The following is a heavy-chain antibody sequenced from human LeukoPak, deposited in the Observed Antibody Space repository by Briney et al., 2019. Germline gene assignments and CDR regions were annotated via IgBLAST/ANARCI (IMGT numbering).Heavy chain of an antibody. D-gene: IGHD2-2*01. Sequence: SETLSLTCTVSGYSISSGYYWGWIRQPPGKGLEWIGSIYHSGSTYYNPSLKSRVTISVDTSKNQFSLKLSSVTAADTAVYYCARLIVVVIDAFDIWGQGTMVTVSS. J-gene: IGHJ3*02. CDR2: IYHSGST. CDR1: GYSISSGYY. V-gene: IGHV4-38-2*02. CDR3: ARLIVVVIDAFDI.